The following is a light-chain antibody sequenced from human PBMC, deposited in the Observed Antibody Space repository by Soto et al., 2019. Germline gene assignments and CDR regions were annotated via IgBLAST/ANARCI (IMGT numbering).Light chain of an antibody. V-gene: IGKV4-1*01. J-gene: IGKJ1*01. CDR2: WAS. CDR3: QQYYGTAT. CDR1: QSLFFTSNKKNY. Sequence: IPQAPDSLALSLGATAAINCKSNQSLFFTSNKKNYLAWYRQKPGQPPKLIISWASSRDSGVTDRFSGGGSGTDFTLTIYSLQAEDVAVYYCQQYYGTATLGQGTKVDIK.